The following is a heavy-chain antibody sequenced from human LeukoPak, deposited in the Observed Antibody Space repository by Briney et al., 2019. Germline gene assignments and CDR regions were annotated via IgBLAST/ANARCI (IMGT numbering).Heavy chain of an antibody. CDR1: GGSFSGYY. CDR3: ARGRYFDWLLED. J-gene: IGHJ4*02. CDR2: INHSGST. D-gene: IGHD3-9*01. V-gene: IGHV4-34*01. Sequence: SETLSFTCAVYGGSFSGYYWSWIRQPPGKGLEWIGEINHSGSTNYNPSLKSRVTISVDTSKNQFSLKLSSVTAADTAVYYCARGRYFDWLLEDWGQGTLVTVSS.